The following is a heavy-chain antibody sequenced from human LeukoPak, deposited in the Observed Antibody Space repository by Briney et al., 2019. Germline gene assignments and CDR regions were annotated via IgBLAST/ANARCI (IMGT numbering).Heavy chain of an antibody. Sequence: SETLSLTCAVSGGSISSSSSNCWTWVCQPPGKGLEWIGEIYHSGATNYNPSLKSRVTMLLDKSKNQFSLKLSSVTAADTAVYYCARAARGSWYGIDYWGQGTLVTVSS. D-gene: IGHD6-13*01. CDR2: IYHSGAT. CDR1: GGSISSSSSNC. J-gene: IGHJ4*02. V-gene: IGHV4-4*02. CDR3: ARAARGSWYGIDY.